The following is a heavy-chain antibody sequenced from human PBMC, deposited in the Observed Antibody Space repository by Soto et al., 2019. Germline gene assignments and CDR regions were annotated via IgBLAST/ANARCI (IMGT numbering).Heavy chain of an antibody. V-gene: IGHV1-18*01. CDR3: ARYYDSSGTTLDY. CDR1: GYTFTSYG. D-gene: IGHD3-22*01. CDR2: ISAYNGNT. Sequence: EASVKVSCKASGYTFTSYGISWVRQAPGQGLEWMGWISAYNGNTNSAQKLQGSVTMTTDTSTRTAYMEMRSVRSDDTAVYYCARYYDSSGTTLDYWGQGILETDSS. J-gene: IGHJ4*02.